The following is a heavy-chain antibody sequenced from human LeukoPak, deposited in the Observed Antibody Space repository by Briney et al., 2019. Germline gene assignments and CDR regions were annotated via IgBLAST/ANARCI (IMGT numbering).Heavy chain of an antibody. CDR2: IYYSDST. CDR1: GGSINNYF. D-gene: IGHD1-14*01. CDR3: ARFPGGAEYRHYYYMDV. J-gene: IGHJ6*03. Sequence: SETLSLTCTVSGGSINNYFWSWTRQPPEKGLECIAYIYYSDSTNYKPSLKSRVTVSVDTSKNQFSLKLSSVTAADTAVYYCARFPGGAEYRHYYYMDVWGTGTTVTVSS. V-gene: IGHV4-59*01.